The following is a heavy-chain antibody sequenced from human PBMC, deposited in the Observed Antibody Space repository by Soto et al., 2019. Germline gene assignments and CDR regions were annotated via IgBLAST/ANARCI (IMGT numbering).Heavy chain of an antibody. CDR2: ISYDGSNK. J-gene: IGHJ4*02. D-gene: IGHD6-13*01. V-gene: IGHV3-30*18. Sequence: QVQLVESGGGVVQPGRSLRLSCAASGFTFSSYGMQWVRQAPGKGLEWVAVISYDGSNKYYADSVKGRFTISRDNSKNTLYLQMNSLRAEDTAVYYCAKCIAAAGTGGSNYWGQGTLVTVSS. CDR1: GFTFSSYG. CDR3: AKCIAAAGTGGSNY.